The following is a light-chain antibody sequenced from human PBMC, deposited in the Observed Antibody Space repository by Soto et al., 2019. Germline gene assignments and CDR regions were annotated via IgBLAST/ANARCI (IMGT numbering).Light chain of an antibody. V-gene: IGKV3-15*01. CDR2: GAS. Sequence: EIVMTQSPATVSVSPGERATLSCRASQSVSSNLAWYQQKPGQAPRLLIYGASTRATGIPARFSSSGSGTEFTLTISSLQSEDFAVYYCQQYNNWPPMYTFGQGTKLEIK. CDR3: QQYNNWPPMYT. J-gene: IGKJ2*01. CDR1: QSVSSN.